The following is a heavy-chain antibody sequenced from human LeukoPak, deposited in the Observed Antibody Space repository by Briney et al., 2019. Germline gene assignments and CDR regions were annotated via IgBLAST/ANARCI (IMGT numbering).Heavy chain of an antibody. Sequence: ASVKVSCKASGYTFTSYGISWVRQAPGQGLEWMGWISAYNGNTNYAQKLQGRVTMTTDTSTSTAYIELRSLRSDDTAVYYCARDRMTRVWFGETPFDYWGQGTLVTVSS. CDR2: ISAYNGNT. V-gene: IGHV1-18*01. D-gene: IGHD3-10*01. J-gene: IGHJ4*02. CDR3: ARDRMTRVWFGETPFDY. CDR1: GYTFTSYG.